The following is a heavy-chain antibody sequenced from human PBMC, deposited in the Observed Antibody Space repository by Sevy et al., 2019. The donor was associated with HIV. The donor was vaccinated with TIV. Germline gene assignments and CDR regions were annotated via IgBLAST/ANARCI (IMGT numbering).Heavy chain of an antibody. CDR3: ARDWGDSVDY. V-gene: IGHV3-7*03. Sequence: GGSLRLSCAASGFSFSSSWMAWVRQAPGRGLEYVAIIKDDGSDKNYVDSVRGRFTISRDNAKNSLYLQMNSLRAEDTAVYYCARDWGDSVDYWGQGTMVTVSS. CDR2: IKDDGSDK. D-gene: IGHD5-12*01. J-gene: IGHJ4*02. CDR1: GFSFSSSW.